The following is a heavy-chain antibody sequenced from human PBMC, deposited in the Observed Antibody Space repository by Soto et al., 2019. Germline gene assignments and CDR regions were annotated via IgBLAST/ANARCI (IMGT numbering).Heavy chain of an antibody. Sequence: QVQLVQSGAEVKKPGSSVKVSCKASGGTFSSYAISWVRQAPGQGLEWMGGIIPIFGTANYAQKFQGRVTITADETTRTAYMELSSLRSEDTAVYYCARDKFGEFPHYYYYGMDVWGQGTTVTVSS. D-gene: IGHD3-10*01. V-gene: IGHV1-69*01. J-gene: IGHJ6*02. CDR3: ARDKFGEFPHYYYYGMDV. CDR2: IIPIFGTA. CDR1: GGTFSSYA.